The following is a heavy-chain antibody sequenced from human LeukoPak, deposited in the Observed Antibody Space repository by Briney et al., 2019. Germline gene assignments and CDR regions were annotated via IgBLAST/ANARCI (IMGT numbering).Heavy chain of an antibody. D-gene: IGHD2-21*02. CDR3: ARGSYCGGDCYPRPFDY. CDR1: GGSFSGYY. J-gene: IGHJ4*02. CDR2: INHSGST. Sequence: SETLSLTCAVYGGSFSGYYWRWIRQPPGKGLEWIGEINHSGSTNYNPSLKSRVTISVDTSKNQFSLKLSSVTAADTAVYYCARGSYCGGDCYPRPFDYWGQGTLVTVSS. V-gene: IGHV4-34*01.